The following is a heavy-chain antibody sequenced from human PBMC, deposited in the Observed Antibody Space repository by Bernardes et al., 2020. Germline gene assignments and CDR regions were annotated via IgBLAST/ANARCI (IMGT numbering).Heavy chain of an antibody. Sequence: RGSLRLSCAASGFTVSSNYMSWVRQAPGKGLEWVSVIYRGGSTYYADSVKGRFTISRDNSKNTLYLQMNSLRAEDTAVYYCARRRTYGMDVWGKGTTVNVSA. CDR1: GFTVSSNY. J-gene: IGHJ6*04. V-gene: IGHV3-53*01. CDR3: ARRRTYGMDV. CDR2: IYRGGST.